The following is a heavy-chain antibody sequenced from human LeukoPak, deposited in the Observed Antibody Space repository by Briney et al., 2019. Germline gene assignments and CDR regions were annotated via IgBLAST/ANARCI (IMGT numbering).Heavy chain of an antibody. CDR1: GGSISSSRYY. D-gene: IGHD3-22*01. J-gene: IGHJ4*02. Sequence: SETLSLTCTVSGGSISSSRYYWGWIRQPPGKGLEWIGSIYYSGSTYYNPSLKSRVTISVDTSKNQFSLKLSSVTAADTAVYYCARLIPMRYYDSSGYFDYWGQGTLVTVSS. CDR2: IYYSGST. CDR3: ARLIPMRYYDSSGYFDY. V-gene: IGHV4-39*01.